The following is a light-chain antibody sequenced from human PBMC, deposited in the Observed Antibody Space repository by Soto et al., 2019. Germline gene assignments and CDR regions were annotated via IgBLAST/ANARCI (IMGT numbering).Light chain of an antibody. V-gene: IGKV1-5*03. CDR3: LQYNVYPLS. CDR1: QNINRW. CDR2: KAS. J-gene: IGKJ4*01. Sequence: DIQMTQFPSTLAASVGDRVTITCRASQNINRWLAWYQQRPGKAPDLLIHKASTLEVGVPSRFSGSASGTEFTLTISSLHPDDFAVYFCLQYNVYPLSFGGGTKVEIK.